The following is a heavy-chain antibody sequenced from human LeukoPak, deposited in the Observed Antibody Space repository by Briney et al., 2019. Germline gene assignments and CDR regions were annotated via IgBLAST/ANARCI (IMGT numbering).Heavy chain of an antibody. Sequence: AGGSLRLSCAASGFTFSSYGMHWVRQAPGKGLEWVAFIPYDGSDKYYADSVKGRFTISRDNSKNTLYLQMNSLRAEDTAVYYCRDVFDYWGQGTLVTVSS. J-gene: IGHJ4*02. CDR2: IPYDGSDK. CDR1: GFTFSSYG. CDR3: RDVFDY. V-gene: IGHV3-30*02. D-gene: IGHD3-16*01.